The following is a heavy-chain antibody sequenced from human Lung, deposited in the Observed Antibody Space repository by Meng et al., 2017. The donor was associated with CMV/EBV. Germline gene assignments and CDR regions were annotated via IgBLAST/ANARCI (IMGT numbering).Heavy chain of an antibody. CDR1: GRFFRGYY. Sequence: SETLSPXCAVDGRFFRGYYGSWLRQLSGEGLEWFGEINHSGDTNYNPSLQGRVTISVDRSKNQFSLKLSYVTAADTAVYFCARGAYYFDTSGLFDYWGRGTLVTVSS. D-gene: IGHD3-22*01. CDR2: INHSGDT. V-gene: IGHV4-34*01. J-gene: IGHJ4*02. CDR3: ARGAYYFDTSGLFDY.